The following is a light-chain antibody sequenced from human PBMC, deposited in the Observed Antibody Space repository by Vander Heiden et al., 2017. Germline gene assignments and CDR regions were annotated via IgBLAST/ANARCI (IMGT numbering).Light chain of an antibody. V-gene: IGKV1-8*01. CDR1: QGISSY. Sequence: AIRMTQSPSSFSASTGDRVTITCRASQGISSYLAWYQQKPGKAPKLLIYAASTLQSGVPSRFSGSGSGTDFTLTISCLHSEDFATYYCQQYYSYPPITFGQGTRLEIK. CDR2: AAS. J-gene: IGKJ5*01. CDR3: QQYYSYPPIT.